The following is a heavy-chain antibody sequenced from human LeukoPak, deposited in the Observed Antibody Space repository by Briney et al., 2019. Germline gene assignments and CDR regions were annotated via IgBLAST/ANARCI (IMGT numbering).Heavy chain of an antibody. V-gene: IGHV3-48*03. CDR2: ISSSGSSI. Sequence: GGSLTLSCSASGITFSSYEMKWVRQAPGKELEWVSYISSSGSSIYYADSVKGRFTISRDNAKNSLYLQMNSLRAEDTAIYYCAREVSDYLRGYFDYWGQGTLVTVSS. J-gene: IGHJ4*02. D-gene: IGHD4-17*01. CDR3: AREVSDYLRGYFDY. CDR1: GITFSSYE.